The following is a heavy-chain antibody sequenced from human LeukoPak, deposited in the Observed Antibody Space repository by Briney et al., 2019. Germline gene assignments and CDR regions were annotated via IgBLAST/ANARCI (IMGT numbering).Heavy chain of an antibody. Sequence: GGSLRLSCAASGFTFSSFAMSWVRQAPGKGLEWVSTISGSGHRTNYADSVKGRFTFSRDNSKNTLYLQMNSLRVEDTAVYYCAKDLPDYGDYIEGYWGQGTLVTVSS. V-gene: IGHV3-23*01. D-gene: IGHD4-17*01. J-gene: IGHJ4*02. CDR1: GFTFSSFA. CDR3: AKDLPDYGDYIEGY. CDR2: ISGSGHRT.